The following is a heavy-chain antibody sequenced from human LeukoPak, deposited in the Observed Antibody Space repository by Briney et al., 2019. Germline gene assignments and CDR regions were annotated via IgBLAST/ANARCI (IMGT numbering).Heavy chain of an antibody. J-gene: IGHJ6*02. CDR1: GFAFHNYA. CDR3: AKDTGDNGAYFYAMDV. CDR2: INWNSDTK. V-gene: IGHV3-9*01. Sequence: GRSLRLSCVGSGFAFHNYAMHWVRRPPGKGLEWVSAINWNSDTKAYADSVKGRFTISRDRARNSLYLQMDSLRPEDTALYYCAKDTGDNGAYFYAMDVWGQGTSVTVSS. D-gene: IGHD4-23*01.